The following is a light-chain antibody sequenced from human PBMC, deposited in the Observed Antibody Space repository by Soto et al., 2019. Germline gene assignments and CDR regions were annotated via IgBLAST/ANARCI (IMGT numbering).Light chain of an antibody. V-gene: IGKV3-15*01. CDR1: QSVSRF. CDR2: AAS. J-gene: IGKJ2*01. Sequence: TQSPVTLSVSPGDGATLSCRASQSVSRFLAWYQQTPGQPPRLLIYAASSRVLGVPDRFTGSGSGTDFTLTICDVQSEDSAIYYCQQYDQWPPYSFGQGTRLEI. CDR3: QQYDQWPPYS.